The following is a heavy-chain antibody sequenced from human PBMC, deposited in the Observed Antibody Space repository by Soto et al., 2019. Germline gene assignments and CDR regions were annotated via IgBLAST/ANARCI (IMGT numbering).Heavy chain of an antibody. V-gene: IGHV3-23*01. D-gene: IGHD5-12*01. CDR1: GFTFSSYA. CDR2: ISGSGGTT. J-gene: IGHJ4*02. Sequence: GGSLRLSCAASGFTFSSYAMSWVRQAPGKGLEWVSGISGSGGTTYYADSVKGRFTISRDNSKNTLYLQMNSLRAEDTAVYYCAKQRRKDGYNLGDYWGQGTLVTVSS. CDR3: AKQRRKDGYNLGDY.